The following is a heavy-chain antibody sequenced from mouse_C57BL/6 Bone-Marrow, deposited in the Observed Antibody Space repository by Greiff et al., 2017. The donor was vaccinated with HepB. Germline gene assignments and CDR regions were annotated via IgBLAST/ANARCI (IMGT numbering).Heavy chain of an antibody. J-gene: IGHJ4*01. CDR3: ARERATVVAHYYAMDD. CDR2: ISSGSSTI. V-gene: IGHV5-17*01. D-gene: IGHD1-1*01. Sequence: EVQGVESGGGLVKPGGSLKLSCAASGFTFSDYGMHWVRQAPEKGLEWVAYISSGSSTIYYADTVKGRFTISRDNAKNTLFLQMTSLRSEDTAMYYCARERATVVAHYYAMDDWGQGTSVTVSS. CDR1: GFTFSDYG.